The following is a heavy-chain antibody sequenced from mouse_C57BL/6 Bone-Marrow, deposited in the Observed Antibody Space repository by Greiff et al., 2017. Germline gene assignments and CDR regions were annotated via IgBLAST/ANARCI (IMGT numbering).Heavy chain of an antibody. J-gene: IGHJ4*01. CDR1: GYSFTGYY. CDR2: INPSTGGT. D-gene: IGHD1-1*01. V-gene: IGHV1-42*01. Sequence: EVQLQQSGPELVKPGASVKISCKASGYSFTGYYMNWVKQSPEKSLEWIGEINPSTGGTTYNQKFNAKATLTVDKSSSTAYMQLKGLTSEDSAVYYCARYCCGMSLDYWGQGTSVTVSS. CDR3: ARYCCGMSLDY.